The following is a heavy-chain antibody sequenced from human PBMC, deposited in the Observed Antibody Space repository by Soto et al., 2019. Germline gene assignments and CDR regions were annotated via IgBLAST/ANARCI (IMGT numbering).Heavy chain of an antibody. CDR1: GFTVSSNY. D-gene: IGHD4-17*01. CDR2: IYSGGST. V-gene: IGHV3-66*01. CDR3: ARDPPHRYGDYLQWDDY. J-gene: IGHJ4*02. Sequence: EVQLVESGGGLVQPGGSLRLSCAASGFTVSSNYMSWVRQAPGKGLEWVSVIYSGGSTYYADSVKGRFTISRDNSKNTLYRQMNSLRAEDTTVYYWARDPPHRYGDYLQWDDYWGQGTLVTVSS.